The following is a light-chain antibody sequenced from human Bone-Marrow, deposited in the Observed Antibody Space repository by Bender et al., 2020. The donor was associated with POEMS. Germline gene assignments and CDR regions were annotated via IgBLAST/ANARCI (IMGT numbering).Light chain of an antibody. J-gene: IGLJ1*01. Sequence: QSALTQPASVSGSPGQSITISCTGTSSDVGSYNLVSWYQQYPGKAPKLMIYEVSKRPSGVPDRFSGSKSGNTASLTVSGLQAEDEADYYCSSYAGSNNSVFGTGTKVTVL. CDR1: SSDVGSYNL. CDR3: SSYAGSNNSV. V-gene: IGLV2-8*01. CDR2: EVS.